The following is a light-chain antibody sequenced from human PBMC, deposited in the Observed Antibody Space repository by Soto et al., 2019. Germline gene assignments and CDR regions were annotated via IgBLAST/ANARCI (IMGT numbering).Light chain of an antibody. V-gene: IGLV2-11*01. CDR3: SSYAGSNNYV. CDR2: DVS. Sequence: QSVMTQPRSVSGSPGQSVTISCTGTSSDVGGYNYVSWYQQHPGKAPKLMIYDVSKRPSGVPDRFSGSKSGNTASLTISGLQAEDEADYYCSSYAGSNNYVFGTGTKVTLL. J-gene: IGLJ1*01. CDR1: SSDVGGYNY.